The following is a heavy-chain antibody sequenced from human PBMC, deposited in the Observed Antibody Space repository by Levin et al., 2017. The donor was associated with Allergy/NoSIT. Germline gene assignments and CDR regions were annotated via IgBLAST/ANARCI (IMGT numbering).Heavy chain of an antibody. Sequence: GESLKISCAASGFTFSSYAMHWVRQAPGKGLEWVAVISYDGSNKYYADSVKGRFTISRDNSKNTLYLQMNSLRAEDTAVYYCARDMGIRGNFGPFDLWGRGTLVTVSS. J-gene: IGHJ2*01. CDR1: GFTFSSYA. D-gene: IGHD3-16*01. CDR3: ARDMGIRGNFGPFDL. CDR2: ISYDGSNK. V-gene: IGHV3-30-3*01.